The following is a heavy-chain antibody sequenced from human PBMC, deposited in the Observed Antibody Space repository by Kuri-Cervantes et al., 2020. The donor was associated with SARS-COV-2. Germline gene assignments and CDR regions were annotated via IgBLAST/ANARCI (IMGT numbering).Heavy chain of an antibody. Sequence: SETLSLTCTVSGGSISSSSYYWGWIRQPPGKGLEWIGRNYYSGSNYYNPSIKSRVTISVDTPKNHFSLKLTSVTAADTAVYYCARHVDDKWLQLPADYFDYWGQGTLVTVSS. J-gene: IGHJ4*02. V-gene: IGHV4-39*01. CDR1: GGSISSSSYY. D-gene: IGHD5-18*01. CDR3: ARHVDDKWLQLPADYFDY. CDR2: NYYSGSN.